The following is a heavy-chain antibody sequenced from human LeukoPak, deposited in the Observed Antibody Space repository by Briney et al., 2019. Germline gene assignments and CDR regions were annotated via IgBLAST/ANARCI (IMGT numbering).Heavy chain of an antibody. CDR1: GFTFSSYW. V-gene: IGHV3-7*01. CDR2: IKQDGSEK. CDR3: ASTPIWFGALYYFDY. J-gene: IGHJ4*02. D-gene: IGHD3-10*01. Sequence: GGSLRLSCAASGFTFSSYWMSWVRQAPGKGLEWVANIKQDGSEKYYVDSVKGRFAISRDNAKNSLYLQMNSLRAEDTAVYYCASTPIWFGALYYFDYWGQGTLVTVSS.